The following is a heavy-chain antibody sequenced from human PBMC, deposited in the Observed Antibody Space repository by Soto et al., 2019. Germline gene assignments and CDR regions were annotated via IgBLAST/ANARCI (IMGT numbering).Heavy chain of an antibody. CDR2: ISSGSSDT. CDR1: GFTFSRVS. CDR3: ARVAY. V-gene: IGHV3-21*01. J-gene: IGHJ4*02. Sequence: GGSLRLSCEASGFTFSRVSMNWVCQVPGKGLEWVASISSGSSDTWYADSVKGRFIISRDNAQNSLFLQMNTLRPEDTAMYYCARVAYWGPGTQVTAPQ.